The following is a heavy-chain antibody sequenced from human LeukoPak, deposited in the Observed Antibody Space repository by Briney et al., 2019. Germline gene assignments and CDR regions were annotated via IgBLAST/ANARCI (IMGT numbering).Heavy chain of an antibody. D-gene: IGHD3-10*01. CDR1: GFTFSSYG. V-gene: IGHV3-30*02. CDR3: ARGGTYYGSGSFDY. J-gene: IGHJ4*02. Sequence: GGSLRLSCAASGFTFSSYGMHWVRQAPGKGLEWVAFIRYDGSNKYYADSVKGRFTISRDNSKNTLYLQMNSLRAEDTAVYYCARGGTYYGSGSFDYWGQGTLVTVSS. CDR2: IRYDGSNK.